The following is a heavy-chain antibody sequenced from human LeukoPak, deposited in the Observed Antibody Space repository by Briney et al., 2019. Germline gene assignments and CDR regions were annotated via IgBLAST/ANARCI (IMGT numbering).Heavy chain of an antibody. CDR2: VGIAADT. Sequence: GGSLRLSCAASGFTFSDHAMHWVRQAPGKGLEWVSAVGIAADTFYPGSVKGRFTISRENAKNSLYLQMNSLRVEDTAVYYCVRAAPRDCSPASCSLFDTWGQGTLVTVSS. D-gene: IGHD2-2*01. J-gene: IGHJ4*02. CDR1: GFTFSDHA. V-gene: IGHV3-13*01. CDR3: VRAAPRDCSPASCSLFDT.